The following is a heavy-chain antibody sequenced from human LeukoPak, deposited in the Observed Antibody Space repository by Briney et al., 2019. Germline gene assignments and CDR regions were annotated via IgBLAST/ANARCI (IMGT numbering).Heavy chain of an antibody. CDR3: AGDLGYCSTTSCLRNWFDP. V-gene: IGHV1-18*01. CDR2: ISAYNSNT. D-gene: IGHD2-2*01. CDR1: GYTFTSYG. Sequence: ASVRVSCKASGYTFTSYGISWVRQAPGQGLEWMGWISAYNSNTNYAQKLQGRVTMTTDTSTSTVYMELRSLRSDDTAVYYCAGDLGYCSTTSCLRNWFDPWGQGTLVTVSS. J-gene: IGHJ5*02.